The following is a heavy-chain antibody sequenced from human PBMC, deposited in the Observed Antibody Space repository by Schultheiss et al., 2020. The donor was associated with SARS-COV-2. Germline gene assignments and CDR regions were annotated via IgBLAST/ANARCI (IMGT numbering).Heavy chain of an antibody. J-gene: IGHJ4*02. V-gene: IGHV3-30*07. CDR3: AKEVVHCGRDCYVLLDY. D-gene: IGHD2-21*02. Sequence: GGSLRLSCAASGFTFSSYAMHWVRQAPGKGLEWVAVISYDGSNKYYADSVKGRFTISRDNSRNALYLQMNSLRAEDSALYYCAKEVVHCGRDCYVLLDYWGQGTLVTVSS. CDR2: ISYDGSNK. CDR1: GFTFSSYA.